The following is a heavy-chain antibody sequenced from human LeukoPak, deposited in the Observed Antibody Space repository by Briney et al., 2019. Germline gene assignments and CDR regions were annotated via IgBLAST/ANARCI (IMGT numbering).Heavy chain of an antibody. D-gene: IGHD3-10*01. CDR1: GGSISSSSYY. Sequence: PSETLSLTCTVSGGSISSSSYYWGWIRQPPGKGLEWIGSIYYSGSTYYNPSLKSRVTISVDTSKNQFSLKLSSVTAADTAVYHCARPMVRGARAYFDYWGQGTLVTVSS. CDR3: ARPMVRGARAYFDY. J-gene: IGHJ4*02. CDR2: IYYSGST. V-gene: IGHV4-39*07.